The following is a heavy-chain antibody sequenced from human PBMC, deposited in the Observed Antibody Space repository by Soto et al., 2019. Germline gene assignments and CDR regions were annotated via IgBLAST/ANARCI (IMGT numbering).Heavy chain of an antibody. CDR1: GDSVSSNSAA. V-gene: IGHV6-1*01. D-gene: IGHD2-15*01. Sequence: SQTLSLTCVISGDSVSSNSAAWNWIRQSPSRGLEWLGRTYYRSRWYNDYAVSVRSRITVNADTSKNQFSLHLNSVTPEDTAVYYCARKSCSGGSCYSWPDYYYGMDGWGQGTTDTVSS. J-gene: IGHJ6*02. CDR3: ARKSCSGGSCYSWPDYYYGMDG. CDR2: TYYRSRWYN.